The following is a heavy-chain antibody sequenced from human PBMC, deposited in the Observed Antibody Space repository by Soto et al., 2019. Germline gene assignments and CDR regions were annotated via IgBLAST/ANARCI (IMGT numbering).Heavy chain of an antibody. V-gene: IGHV4-30-4*01. CDR1: GGSISSGDYY. D-gene: IGHD1-26*01. Sequence: TSETLSLTCTVSGGSISSGDYYWSWIRQPPGKGLEWIAFISYSGSTYYNPSLQSRVAMSVDTSRNQFSLRLSSVTAADTAVYYRATMGTTTGSYYFYYWGQGTLVTVS. J-gene: IGHJ4*02. CDR3: ATMGTTTGSYYFYY. CDR2: ISYSGST.